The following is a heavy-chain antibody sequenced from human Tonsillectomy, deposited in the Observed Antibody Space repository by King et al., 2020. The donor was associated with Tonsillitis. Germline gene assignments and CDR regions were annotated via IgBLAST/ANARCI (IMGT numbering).Heavy chain of an antibody. D-gene: IGHD2-2*01. CDR3: ARVRVDCSSTSCYPLGMDV. CDR2: MNPNSANT. V-gene: IGHV1-8*01. CDR1: GYTFNDND. Sequence: QLVQSGAEVKKPGASVKVSCKASGYTFNDNDINWVRQATGQGLEWMGWMNPNSANTGYAQKFQGRVTMTSNTSISTAYMELSSLRSEDTAVYYCARVRVDCSSTSCYPLGMDVWGQGTTVTVSS. J-gene: IGHJ6*02.